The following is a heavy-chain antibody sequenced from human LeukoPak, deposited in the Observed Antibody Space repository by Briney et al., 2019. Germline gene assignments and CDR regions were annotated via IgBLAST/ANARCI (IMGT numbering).Heavy chain of an antibody. CDR2: ISSSGSTI. Sequence: GGSLRLSCAASGFTFSSYEMNWVRQAPGKGLERVSYISSSGSTIYYADSVKGRFTISRDNAKNSLYLQMNSLRAEDTAVYYCARANYYYDSSGYYSAYFDYWGQGTLVTVSS. CDR3: ARANYYYDSSGYYSAYFDY. V-gene: IGHV3-48*03. J-gene: IGHJ4*02. D-gene: IGHD3-22*01. CDR1: GFTFSSYE.